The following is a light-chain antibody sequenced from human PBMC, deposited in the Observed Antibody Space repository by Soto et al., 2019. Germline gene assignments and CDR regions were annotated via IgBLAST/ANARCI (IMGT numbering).Light chain of an antibody. Sequence: DIQMTQSPSTLSASVGDRVTITCRASQSISSWLAWYQQKPGKATKLLIYEASSSEIGVPPRFSGSGFGTEFTLTISSLQPDDFATYYCQHYKESSTFGQGTRLEIK. J-gene: IGKJ1*01. CDR3: QHYKESST. CDR2: EAS. V-gene: IGKV1-5*03. CDR1: QSISSW.